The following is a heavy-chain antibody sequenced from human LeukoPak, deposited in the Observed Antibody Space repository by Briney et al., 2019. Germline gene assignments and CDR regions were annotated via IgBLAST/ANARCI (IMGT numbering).Heavy chain of an antibody. CDR3: ARDPSSGWYLKGWFDP. Sequence: GGSLRLSCAASGFTFSSYSMNWVRQAPGKGLEWVSSISSSSNYIYYADSVKGRFTISRDNAKDSLYLQMNSLRAEDTAVYYCARDPSSGWYLKGWFDPWGQGTLVTVSS. D-gene: IGHD6-19*01. V-gene: IGHV3-21*01. CDR1: GFTFSSYS. J-gene: IGHJ5*02. CDR2: ISSSSNYI.